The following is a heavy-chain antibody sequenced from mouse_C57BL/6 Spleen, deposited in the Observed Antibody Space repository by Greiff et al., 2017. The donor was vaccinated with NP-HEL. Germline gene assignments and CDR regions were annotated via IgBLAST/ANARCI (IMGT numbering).Heavy chain of an antibody. CDR3: AIPMITTARTWFAY. D-gene: IGHD2-4*01. V-gene: IGHV1-50*01. Sequence: QVQLQQPGAELVKPGASVKLSCKASGYTFTSYWMQWVKQRPGQGIEWIGEIDPSDSYTNYNQKFKGKATLTVDTSSSTAYMQLSSLTSEDSAVYYCAIPMITTARTWFAYWGQGTLVTVSA. J-gene: IGHJ3*01. CDR2: IDPSDSYT. CDR1: GYTFTSYW.